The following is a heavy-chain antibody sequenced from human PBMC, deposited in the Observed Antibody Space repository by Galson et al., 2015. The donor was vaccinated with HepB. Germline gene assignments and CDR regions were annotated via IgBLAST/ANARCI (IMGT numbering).Heavy chain of an antibody. CDR1: GYKFANYW. CDR3: ARHGNGDYDDLDY. D-gene: IGHD4-17*01. V-gene: IGHV5-51*01. Sequence: QSGAEVKKPGESLKISCKGSGYKFANYWIAWVRQMPGKGLEWMGIIYPHDSDVRYNPSFQGQVTILADKSISTAYLQWSSLRASDTAIYFCARHGNGDYDDLDYWGQGALVTVSS. CDR2: IYPHDSDV. J-gene: IGHJ4*02.